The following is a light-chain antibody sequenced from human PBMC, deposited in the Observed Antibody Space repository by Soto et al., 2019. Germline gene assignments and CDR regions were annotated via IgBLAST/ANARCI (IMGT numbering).Light chain of an antibody. V-gene: IGKV1-39*01. CDR1: QSISSY. CDR3: QQSYSTLFT. J-gene: IGKJ3*01. Sequence: DIQMTQSPSSLSASVGDRVTITCRASQSISSYLNWYQQKPGKAPELLIYAASSLQSGVPSRFSGSGSGTDFTLTISSLQPEDFATYYCQQSYSTLFTFGPGTKADIK. CDR2: AAS.